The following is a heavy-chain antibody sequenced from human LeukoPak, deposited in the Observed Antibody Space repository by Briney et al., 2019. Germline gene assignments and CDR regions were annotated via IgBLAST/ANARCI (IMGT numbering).Heavy chain of an antibody. V-gene: IGHV1-8*01. CDR3: AREGYCTNGVCAYYYYYYMDV. Sequence: GASVKVSCKASGYTFTSYDINWVRQATGPGLELMGWMNPNSGNTGYAQKFQGRVTMTRNTSISTAYMELSSLRSEDTAVYYCAREGYCTNGVCAYYYYYYMDVWGKGTTVTVSS. D-gene: IGHD2-8*01. CDR2: MNPNSGNT. J-gene: IGHJ6*03. CDR1: GYTFTSYD.